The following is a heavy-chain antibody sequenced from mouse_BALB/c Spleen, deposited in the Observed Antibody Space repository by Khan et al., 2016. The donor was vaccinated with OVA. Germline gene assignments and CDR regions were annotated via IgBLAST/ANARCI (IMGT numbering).Heavy chain of an antibody. CDR2: INPRSGYT. CDR3: ARRTTGYAFDY. CDR1: GYSFTSHT. Sequence: QVQLKQSGAELARPGASVKMSCKASGYSFTSHTMHWVKQRPGQGLEWIGYINPRSGYTNYNQKFNDKATLTADKSSSTAYMQLSSLTSEDSAVYYCARRTTGYAFDYWGQGTVVTVSS. V-gene: IGHV1-4*01. D-gene: IGHD2-14*01. J-gene: IGHJ4*01.